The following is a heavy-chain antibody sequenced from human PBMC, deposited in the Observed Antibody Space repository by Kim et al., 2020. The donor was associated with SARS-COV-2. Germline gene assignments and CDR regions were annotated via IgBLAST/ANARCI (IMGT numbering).Heavy chain of an antibody. D-gene: IGHD6-19*01. J-gene: IGHJ2*01. CDR3: ARQGWATEGDWYFDL. Sequence: GESLKISCKGSGYSFTSYWIGWVRQMPGKGLEWMGIIYPGDSDTRYSPSFQGQVTISADKSISTAYLQWSSLKASDTAMYYCARQGWATEGDWYFDLWGRGTLVTVSS. V-gene: IGHV5-51*01. CDR1: GYSFTSYW. CDR2: IYPGDSDT.